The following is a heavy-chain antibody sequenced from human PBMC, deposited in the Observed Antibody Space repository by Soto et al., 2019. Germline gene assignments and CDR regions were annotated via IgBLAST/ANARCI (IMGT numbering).Heavy chain of an antibody. D-gene: IGHD6-19*01. CDR2: IIPFLDVA. CDR3: ARDSSLAGRPFDY. J-gene: IGHJ4*02. CDR1: GGTFSSYT. V-gene: IGHV1-69*08. Sequence: VQLVQSGAEVKKPASSGKVSCKASGGTFSSYTISWVRQAPGQGLEWMGRIIPFLDVANYAQKFQGRVTITADKSTSTAYMELRSLRSEDTAMYYCARDSSLAGRPFDYWGQGTLVTVSS.